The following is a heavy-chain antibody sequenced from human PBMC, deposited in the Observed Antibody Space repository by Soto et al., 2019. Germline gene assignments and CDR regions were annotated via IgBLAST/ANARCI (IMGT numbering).Heavy chain of an antibody. CDR3: VRSSIAPRLFMYPFDY. J-gene: IGHJ4*02. D-gene: IGHD6-6*01. CDR1: GGSITSTSYY. Sequence: SETLSLTCTVSGGSITSTSYYWGWIRQPPGKGLECVGNIYFDGNTYYNPSLKSRVTISMDTSKNQVSLRLSSVTAADTAVYYCVRSSIAPRLFMYPFDYWGQGTLVTSPQ. CDR2: IYFDGNT. V-gene: IGHV4-39*01.